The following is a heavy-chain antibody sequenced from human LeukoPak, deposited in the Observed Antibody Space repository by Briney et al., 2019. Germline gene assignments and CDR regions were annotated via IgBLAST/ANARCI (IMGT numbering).Heavy chain of an antibody. V-gene: IGHV4-38-2*02. CDR3: ARAGFGELTDAFDI. CDR2: IYQSGST. CDR1: GYSIRNGYN. J-gene: IGHJ3*02. D-gene: IGHD3-10*01. Sequence: SETLSLTCTVSGYSIRNGYNWGWIRLSPGKGLEWLGSIYQSGSTYDNPSLKSRVTISVDTSKNQFSLKLSSVTAADTAVYYCARAGFGELTDAFDIWGQGTMVTVSS.